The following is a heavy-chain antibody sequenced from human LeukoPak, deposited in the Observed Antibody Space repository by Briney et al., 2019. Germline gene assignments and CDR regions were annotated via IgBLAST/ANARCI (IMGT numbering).Heavy chain of an antibody. CDR3: ASMITFGGVIVRRDAFDI. CDR1: GYTFTGYY. CDR2: INPNSGGT. Sequence: ASVKVSCKASGYTFTGYYMHWVRQAPGQGLEWMGWINPNSGGTNYAQKFQGRVTMTRDTPISTAYMELSRLRSDDTAVYYCASMITFGGVIVRRDAFDIWGQGTMVTVSS. D-gene: IGHD3-16*02. J-gene: IGHJ3*02. V-gene: IGHV1-2*02.